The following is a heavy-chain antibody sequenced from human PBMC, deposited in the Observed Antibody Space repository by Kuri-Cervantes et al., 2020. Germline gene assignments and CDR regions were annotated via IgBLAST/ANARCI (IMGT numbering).Heavy chain of an antibody. V-gene: IGHV1-46*01. Sequence: GASLKISWAASEIFTNYHMHWVRHTPGQGLEWMGIINPGSGSTSYAQKFQGRVSMTRDTSTSTVYMELRSLTSDDTDVYYCASRSDTMAALRGEGGFDQWDQRSLVTVSS. CDR2: INPGSGST. CDR3: ASRSDTMAALRGEGGFDQ. CDR1: EIFTNYH. D-gene: IGHD3-10*01. J-gene: IGHJ4*02.